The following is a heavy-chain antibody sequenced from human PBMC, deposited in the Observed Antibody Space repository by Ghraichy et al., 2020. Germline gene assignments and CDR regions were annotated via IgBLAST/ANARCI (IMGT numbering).Heavy chain of an antibody. V-gene: IGHV4-34*01. CDR2: INHSGST. D-gene: IGHD6-19*01. Sequence: SETLSLTCAVYGGSFSGYYWSWIRQPPGKGLEWIGEINHSGSTNYNPSLKSRVTISVDTSKNQFSLKLSSVTAADTAVYYCARAVTRGSSGWIPLFANWFDPWGQGSLVTVSS. CDR3: ARAVTRGSSGWIPLFANWFDP. J-gene: IGHJ5*02. CDR1: GGSFSGYY.